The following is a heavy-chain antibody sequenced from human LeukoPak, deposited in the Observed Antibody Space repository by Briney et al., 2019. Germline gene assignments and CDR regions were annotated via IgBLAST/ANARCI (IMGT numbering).Heavy chain of an antibody. CDR3: ARLRYCHGGSCYSVFGWFDP. Sequence: GESLKISCKASGYSFNNYWIAWVRQMPGKGLEWMGIIYPGDSDTRYSPSFQGQVTISADKSITTAYLQWSSLRASDTAIYYCARLRYCHGGSCYSVFGWFDPWGQGTLVTVSS. D-gene: IGHD2-15*01. CDR2: IYPGDSDT. V-gene: IGHV5-51*01. CDR1: GYSFNNYW. J-gene: IGHJ5*02.